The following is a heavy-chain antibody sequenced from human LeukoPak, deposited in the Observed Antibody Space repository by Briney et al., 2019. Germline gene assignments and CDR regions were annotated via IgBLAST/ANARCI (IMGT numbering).Heavy chain of an antibody. CDR2: IYGGNGNT. J-gene: IGHJ4*02. Sequence: ASVKVSCKASGYTFTSYAMHWVRQAPGQRLEWMGWIYGGNGNTKYSQKFQGRVSITRDTSASTVYMELSGLRSEDTAVYYCARGWGGDCYHVHWGQGTLVTVSS. D-gene: IGHD2-21*02. CDR3: ARGWGGDCYHVH. CDR1: GYTFTSYA. V-gene: IGHV1-3*01.